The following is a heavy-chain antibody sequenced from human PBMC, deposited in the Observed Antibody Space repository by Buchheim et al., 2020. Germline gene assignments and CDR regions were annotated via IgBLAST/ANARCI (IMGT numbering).Heavy chain of an antibody. D-gene: IGHD6-13*01. Sequence: EVQLVESGGGLVKPGGSLRLSCAASGFTFSSYSMNWVRQAPGKGLEWVSSISSSSSYIYYADSVKGRFTISRDKAKNSMYLQMNSLRAEDTAVYYCARTLEIAAAGTGQYYYYYGMDVWGQGTT. CDR1: GFTFSSYS. CDR3: ARTLEIAAAGTGQYYYYYGMDV. CDR2: ISSSSSYI. J-gene: IGHJ6*02. V-gene: IGHV3-21*01.